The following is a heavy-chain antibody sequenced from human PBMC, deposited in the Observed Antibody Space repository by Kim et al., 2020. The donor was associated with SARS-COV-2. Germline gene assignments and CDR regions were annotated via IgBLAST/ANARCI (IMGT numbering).Heavy chain of an antibody. D-gene: IGHD6-13*01. CDR3: ARVARSSCWYFHGMDV. V-gene: IGHV4-39*01. CDR1: GGSISDNNYY. Sequence: SETLSLTCTVSGGSISDNNYYWGWIRQPPGKGLEYIGSVYYRGSIDYNPSHKSRVTISVDTSKNQFSLKLTSVTAADTAVYYCARVARSSCWYFHGMDVWGQGTPVTASS. J-gene: IGHJ6*02. CDR2: VYYRGSI.